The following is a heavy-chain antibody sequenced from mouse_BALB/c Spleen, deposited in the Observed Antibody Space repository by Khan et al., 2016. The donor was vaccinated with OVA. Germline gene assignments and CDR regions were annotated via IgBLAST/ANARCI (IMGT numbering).Heavy chain of an antibody. Sequence: VQLQESGPGLAAPSQSLSITCTISGFSLTTYGVHWVRQPPGKGLEWLAVIWSDGNTNYTSALKSRLTITKDNSQSQVFLKMNSLQTDDTAIYFCARQPYYHYNILDYWGQGTSVTVSS. CDR2: IWSDGNT. J-gene: IGHJ4*01. CDR1: GFSLTTYG. V-gene: IGHV2-6-1*01. CDR3: ARQPYYHYNILDY. D-gene: IGHD2-4*01.